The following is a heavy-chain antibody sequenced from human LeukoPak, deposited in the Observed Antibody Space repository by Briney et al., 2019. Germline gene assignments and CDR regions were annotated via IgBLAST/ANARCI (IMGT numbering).Heavy chain of an antibody. CDR1: GYTFTGYY. V-gene: IGHV1-3*01. CDR2: INAGNGNT. Sequence: ASVKVSCKVSGYTFTGYYLHWVRQAPGQRLEWMGWINAGNGNTKYSQKFQGRVTITRDTSASTAYMELSSLRSEDTAVYYCARDHYYDSSGYYYGPDYWGQGTLVTVPS. CDR3: ARDHYYDSSGYYYGPDY. J-gene: IGHJ4*02. D-gene: IGHD3-22*01.